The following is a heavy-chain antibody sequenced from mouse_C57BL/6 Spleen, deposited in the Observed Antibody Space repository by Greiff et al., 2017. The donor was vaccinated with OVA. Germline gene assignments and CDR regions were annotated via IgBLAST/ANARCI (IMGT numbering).Heavy chain of an antibody. D-gene: IGHD4-1*01. CDR1: GYTFTSYW. V-gene: IGHV1-59*01. Sequence: QVQLQQPGAELVRPGTSVKLSCKASGYTFTSYWMHWVKQRPGQGLEWIGVIDPSDSYTNYNQKFKGKATLTVDTSSSTAYMQLSSLTSEDSAVYYGARRGGTEFDYWGQGTTLTVSS. CDR2: IDPSDSYT. J-gene: IGHJ2*01. CDR3: ARRGGTEFDY.